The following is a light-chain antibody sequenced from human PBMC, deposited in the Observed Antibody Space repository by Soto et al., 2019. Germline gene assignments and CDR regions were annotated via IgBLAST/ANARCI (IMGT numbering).Light chain of an antibody. CDR2: AAS. CDR3: QQSYSTPYT. V-gene: IGKV1-39*01. J-gene: IGKJ2*01. Sequence: DIQMTQSPSSLSASVGDRVTLTCRASQSINSYLNWYQQKPGKAPKLLIYAASSLQSGVPSRLSGSGSGTDFTLTISSLQPEDFATYYCQQSYSTPYTFGQGTKLEIK. CDR1: QSINSY.